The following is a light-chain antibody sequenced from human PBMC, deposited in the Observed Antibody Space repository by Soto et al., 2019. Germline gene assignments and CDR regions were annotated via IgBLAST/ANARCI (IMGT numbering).Light chain of an antibody. CDR1: QSISRS. J-gene: IGKJ4*01. V-gene: IGKV3-11*01. CDR2: DAS. CDR3: QQRGTWPRVT. Sequence: EVVLTQSPATLSLSPGESATLSCRASQSISRSLGWYQQKPGQSPRLLIYDASIRAAGIPARFRGGGSGTDFTLTISSLAPEDFAMYYCQQRGTWPRVTFGGGTKVEIK.